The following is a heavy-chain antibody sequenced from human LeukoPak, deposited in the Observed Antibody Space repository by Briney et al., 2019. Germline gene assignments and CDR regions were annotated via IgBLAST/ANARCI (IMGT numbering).Heavy chain of an antibody. CDR3: ARDGCSGGSCYTFDY. CDR2: INPSGGST. Sequence: ASVKVSCKASGYTFTSYYMHWVRQAPGQGLEWMGIINPSGGSTSYAQTFQGRVTMTRDTSTSTVYMELSSLRSEDTAVYYCARDGCSGGSCYTFDYWGEGTLVTVSS. V-gene: IGHV1-46*01. CDR1: GYTFTSYY. D-gene: IGHD2-15*01. J-gene: IGHJ4*02.